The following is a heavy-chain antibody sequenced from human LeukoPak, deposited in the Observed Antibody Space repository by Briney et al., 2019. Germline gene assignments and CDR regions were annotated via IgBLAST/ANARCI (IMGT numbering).Heavy chain of an antibody. CDR2: SNTDGRTT. CDR3: ARIEDRDAAFDS. J-gene: IGHJ4*02. CDR1: GFTFSRYW. Sequence: GGSLRLSCAASGFTFSRYWMHWVRQAPGEGLVWVARSNTDGRTTTYADSVKGRFTISRDNAKNFLYLQMNNLRAEDTAVYYCARIEDRDAAFDSWGQGTLVTVSS. V-gene: IGHV3-74*01. D-gene: IGHD2-2*01.